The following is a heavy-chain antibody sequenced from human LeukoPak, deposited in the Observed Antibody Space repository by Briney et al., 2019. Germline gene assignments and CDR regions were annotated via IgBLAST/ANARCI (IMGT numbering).Heavy chain of an antibody. V-gene: IGHV1-69*13. CDR3: AAEGSGDGYNPPAFDI. CDR2: IIPIFGTA. J-gene: IGHJ3*02. D-gene: IGHD5-24*01. Sequence: ASVKVSCKASGGTFSSYAISWVRQAPGQGLEWMGGIIPIFGTANYAQKFQGRVTITADESTSTAYMELSSLRSEDTAVYYCAAEGSGDGYNPPAFDIWGQGTMVTVSS. CDR1: GGTFSSYA.